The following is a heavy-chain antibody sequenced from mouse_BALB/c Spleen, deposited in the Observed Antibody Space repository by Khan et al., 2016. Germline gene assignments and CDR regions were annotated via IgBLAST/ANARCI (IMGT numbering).Heavy chain of an antibody. D-gene: IGHD1-1*01. CDR1: GFSLSTSGMG. V-gene: IGHV8-12*01. CDR2: IYWDDDK. CDR3: ARGITTVVDAWFAY. J-gene: IGHJ3*01. Sequence: QVTLKESGPGILQPSQTLSLTCSFSGFSLSTSGMGVSWIRQPSGKGLEWLAHIYWDDDKRYNPSLKSRPTISKDTSSNQVFLKITSVDTADTATDYCARGITTVVDAWFAYWGQGTLVTVSA.